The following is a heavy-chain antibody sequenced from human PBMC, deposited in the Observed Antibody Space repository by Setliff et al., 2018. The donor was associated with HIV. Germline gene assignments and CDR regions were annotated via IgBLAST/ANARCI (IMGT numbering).Heavy chain of an antibody. D-gene: IGHD4-17*01. V-gene: IGHV4-39*07. CDR3: ATDLRRRLTDRAFDL. Sequence: SETLSLTCTVSGGSISGSNYYWGWIRQPPGKGLEWVGSIYYSGSTYYSPSLKSRVTISVDTSKNQFSLKLSSVTAADTAVYYCATDLRRRLTDRAFDLWGQGTMVTVSS. CDR1: GGSISGSNYY. CDR2: IYYSGST. J-gene: IGHJ3*01.